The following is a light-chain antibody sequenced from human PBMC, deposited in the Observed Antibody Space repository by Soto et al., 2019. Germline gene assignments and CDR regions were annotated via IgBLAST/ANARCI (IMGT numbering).Light chain of an antibody. CDR2: GAS. Sequence: EIVLTQSPGTLSLSPGEIATLSFSAGQSVSSSYLAWYQQKPGQAPRLLIYGASSRATGIPDRFSGSGSGTDFTLTISRLEPEDFAVYYCQQYGSSPYTFGQGTRLEIK. J-gene: IGKJ5*01. V-gene: IGKV3-20*01. CDR3: QQYGSSPYT. CDR1: QSVSSSY.